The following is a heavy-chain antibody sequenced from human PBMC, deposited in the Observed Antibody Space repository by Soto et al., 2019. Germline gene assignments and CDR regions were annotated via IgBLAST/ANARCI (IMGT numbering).Heavy chain of an antibody. Sequence: QVQLQESGPGLLRPSATLSLNCSVSGGSISGYYWSWIRQAPGKGLEYIGRMVYSGPPNLSPSLKSRVAMSVDMSKNQFSLRLISVTAADTAVYFCARWSCTSGPCKTLEYWGQGILVTVSS. CDR2: MVYSGPP. D-gene: IGHD2-2*01. CDR3: ARWSCTSGPCKTLEY. CDR1: GGSISGYY. V-gene: IGHV4-59*01. J-gene: IGHJ4*02.